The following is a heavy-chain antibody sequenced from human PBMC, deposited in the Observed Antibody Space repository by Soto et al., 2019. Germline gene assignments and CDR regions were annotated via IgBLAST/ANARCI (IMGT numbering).Heavy chain of an antibody. J-gene: IGHJ6*02. CDR3: SRVVSSGYLSWWGYYALDV. D-gene: IGHD3-22*01. CDR1: GGSINSYY. V-gene: IGHV4-59*01. CDR2: IYSSGST. Sequence: SETLSLTCTVSGGSINSYYWSWIRQPPGKGLEWIGYIYSSGSTNYNPSLKSRVTISVDTSKNQFSLKLTSVTAADTAVYYCSRVVSSGYLSWWGYYALDVWGQGTTVTVSS.